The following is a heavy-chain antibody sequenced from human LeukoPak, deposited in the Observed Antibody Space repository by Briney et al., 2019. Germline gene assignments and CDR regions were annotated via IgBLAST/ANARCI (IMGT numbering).Heavy chain of an antibody. Sequence: GGSLRLSCAASGFTLSTHAMHWVRQAPGKGLGGMAVISYDGGNEDYADSVKGRFTISRDTSKNTLYLHMNSLRVEDTAVYYCARGTLLDTDAFDIWGQGTMVTVSS. V-gene: IGHV3-30-3*01. J-gene: IGHJ3*02. CDR3: ARGTLLDTDAFDI. CDR1: GFTLSTHA. D-gene: IGHD5-18*01. CDR2: ISYDGGNE.